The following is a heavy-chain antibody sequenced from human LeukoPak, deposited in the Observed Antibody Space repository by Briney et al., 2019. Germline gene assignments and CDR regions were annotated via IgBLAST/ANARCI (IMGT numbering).Heavy chain of an antibody. J-gene: IGHJ4*02. Sequence: SETLSLTCTVPGGSISSYYWSWIRQPPGKGLEWIGYIYYSGSTNYNPSLKSRVTISVDTSKNQFSLKLSSVTAADTAVYYCARSGYYDSSGYRDYFDYWGQGTLVTVSS. D-gene: IGHD3-22*01. CDR2: IYYSGST. CDR3: ARSGYYDSSGYRDYFDY. CDR1: GGSISSYY. V-gene: IGHV4-59*01.